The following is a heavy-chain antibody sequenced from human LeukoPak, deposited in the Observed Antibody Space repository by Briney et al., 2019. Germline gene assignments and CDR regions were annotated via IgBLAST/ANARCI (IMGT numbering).Heavy chain of an antibody. V-gene: IGHV1-8*03. CDR2: MNPNSGNT. J-gene: IGHJ5*02. CDR3: ARGQGHYDFWSGYYINWFDP. D-gene: IGHD3-3*01. Sequence: ASVKVSCKASGYTFTSYDINWARHATGQGLEWMGWMNPNSGNTGYAQKFQGRVTITRNTSISTAYMELSSLRSEDTAVYYCARGQGHYDFWSGYYINWFDPWGQGTLVTVSS. CDR1: GYTFTSYD.